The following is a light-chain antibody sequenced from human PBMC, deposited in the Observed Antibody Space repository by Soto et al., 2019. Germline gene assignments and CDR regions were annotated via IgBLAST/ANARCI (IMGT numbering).Light chain of an antibody. V-gene: IGKV3-15*01. Sequence: EIVMTQSPATLSVSPGERATLSCRASQSVSSNLAWYQQKPGQAPRLLIYGASTRATGIPARFSGSGSGTEFTLTISRLESEDFAVYYCQQYRTFGQGTKVEI. CDR3: QQYRT. J-gene: IGKJ1*01. CDR1: QSVSSN. CDR2: GAS.